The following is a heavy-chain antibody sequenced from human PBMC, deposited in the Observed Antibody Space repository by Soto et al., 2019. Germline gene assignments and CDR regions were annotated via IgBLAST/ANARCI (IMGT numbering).Heavy chain of an antibody. CDR1: GGSISSGDYY. J-gene: IGHJ4*02. V-gene: IGHV4-30-4*01. CDR2: IHYSGSS. D-gene: IGHD2-15*01. Sequence: QVQMQESGPGLVKPSQTLSLTCTVSGGSISSGDYYWSWIRQPPGKGLEWIGYIHYSGSSYNNPSLKSRITISVDTSKNQFSLHLSSVTAADTAVYYCARDTRGLLDYWGQGTLVTVSS. CDR3: ARDTRGLLDY.